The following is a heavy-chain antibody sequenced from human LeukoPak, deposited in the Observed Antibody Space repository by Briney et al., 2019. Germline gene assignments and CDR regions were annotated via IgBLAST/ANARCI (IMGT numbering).Heavy chain of an antibody. CDR1: GVSISSNSYY. CDR3: ARIAVAEDCYFDY. J-gene: IGHJ4*02. V-gene: IGHV4-39*01. CDR2: IYDSGST. D-gene: IGHD6-19*01. Sequence: PSETLSLTCTVSGVSISSNSYYWGWIRQPPGKGLEWIGSIYDSGSTYYNPSLKSRVTISVDTSKNQFSLKLRSVTAADTAVYYCARIAVAEDCYFDYWGQGTLVTVSS.